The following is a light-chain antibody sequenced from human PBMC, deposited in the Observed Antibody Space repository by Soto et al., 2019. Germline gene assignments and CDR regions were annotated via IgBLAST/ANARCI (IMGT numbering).Light chain of an antibody. CDR1: QDISNY. V-gene: IGKV1-16*01. CDR3: QQYYSFPLT. CDR2: AAS. J-gene: IGKJ4*01. Sequence: DIRLTQSPSSVSASVGDRVTITCRASQDISNYLAWFQQKPGKAPKTLIYAASNFQSGVPPRFSGSGGGTDFTLTINVLEPEDFATYFCQQYYSFPLTFGGGTNVEI.